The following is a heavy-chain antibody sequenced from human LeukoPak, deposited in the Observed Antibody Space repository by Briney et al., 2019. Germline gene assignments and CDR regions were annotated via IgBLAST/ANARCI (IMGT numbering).Heavy chain of an antibody. Sequence: GGSLRLSCAASGFXVSDFWLYWVRQAPGKGLVCISRLSSDGTNTRYADSVRGRFTVSRDNAKNTLYLQMNSLRADDTAVYYCAREGTASIDYWGQGTLVTVSS. CDR1: GFXVSDFW. CDR3: AREGTASIDY. J-gene: IGHJ4*02. CDR2: LSSDGTNT. V-gene: IGHV3-74*01. D-gene: IGHD3-10*01.